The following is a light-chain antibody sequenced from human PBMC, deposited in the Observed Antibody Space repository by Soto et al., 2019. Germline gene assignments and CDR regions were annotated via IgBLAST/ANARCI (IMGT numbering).Light chain of an antibody. V-gene: IGKV3-20*01. Sequence: EIVLTQSPGTLSLSPGERATLFCRASQSVTTSQLAWYQQKPGQAPRVLIFDTSSRATGIPDRFSGSGSGSDFTLTISRLEPEDFAVYYCQQYASSPWTFGQGTKVDIK. CDR2: DTS. J-gene: IGKJ1*01. CDR3: QQYASSPWT. CDR1: QSVTTSQ.